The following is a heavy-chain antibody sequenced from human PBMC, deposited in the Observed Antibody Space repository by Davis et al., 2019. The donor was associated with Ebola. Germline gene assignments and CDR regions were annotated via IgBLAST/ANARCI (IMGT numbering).Heavy chain of an antibody. CDR2: INSNGSNT. V-gene: IGHV3-74*01. D-gene: IGHD5-18*01. CDR3: ARDRGSRYGRVDFFDY. CDR1: GFTLSSYW. J-gene: IGHJ4*02. Sequence: HTGGSLRLSCAASGFTLSSYWMHWVRQAPGKGLVWVSRINSNGSNTNYADSVKGRFTISRDNAKNTLYLEMNSLRVEDTAVYYCARDRGSRYGRVDFFDYWGQGTLVTVSS.